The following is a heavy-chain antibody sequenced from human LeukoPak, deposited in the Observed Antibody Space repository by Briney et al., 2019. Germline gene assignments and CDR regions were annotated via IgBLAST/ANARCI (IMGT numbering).Heavy chain of an antibody. CDR2: ISSSSSYI. V-gene: IGHV3-21*01. CDR3: ASPLLLAAAGPSLGY. CDR1: GFTFSSYS. J-gene: IGHJ4*02. D-gene: IGHD6-13*01. Sequence: GGSLRLSCAASGFTFSSYSMNWARQAPGKGLEWVSSISSSSSYIYYADSVKGRFTISRDNAKNSLYLQMNSLRAEDTAVYYCASPLLLAAAGPSLGYWGQGTLVTVSS.